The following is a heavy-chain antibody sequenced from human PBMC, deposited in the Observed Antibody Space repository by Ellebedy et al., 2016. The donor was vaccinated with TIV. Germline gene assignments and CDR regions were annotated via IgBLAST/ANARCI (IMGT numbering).Heavy chain of an antibody. J-gene: IGHJ4*02. CDR1: GFIFSSYW. V-gene: IGHV3-7*03. Sequence: GESLKISCAASGFIFSSYWMTWVRQAPGKGLEWVANIKQDGGDKYYVDSVKGRFTISRDNAKNSLYLQMNSLRTEDTAFYYCAKDGASGYYHELDFWGQGTLVTVSP. D-gene: IGHD3-22*01. CDR2: IKQDGGDK. CDR3: AKDGASGYYHELDF.